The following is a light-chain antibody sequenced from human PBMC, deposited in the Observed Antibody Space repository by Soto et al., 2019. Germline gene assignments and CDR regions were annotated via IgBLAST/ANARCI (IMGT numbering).Light chain of an antibody. CDR1: SSDVGGYNY. J-gene: IGLJ1*01. CDR2: DVS. V-gene: IGLV2-11*01. CDR3: CSYAGSYTLYV. Sequence: QSALTQPRSVSGSPGQSVTISCTGTSSDVGGYNYVSWYQQHPGKAPKLMIYDVSKRPSGVPDRFSGSKSGNTASLTISGLQADDEADYYCCSYAGSYTLYVFVTGTKLTVL.